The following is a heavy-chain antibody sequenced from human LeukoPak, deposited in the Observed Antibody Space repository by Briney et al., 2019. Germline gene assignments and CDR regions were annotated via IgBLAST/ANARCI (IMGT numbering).Heavy chain of an antibody. V-gene: IGHV3-21*01. J-gene: IGHJ4*02. CDR2: IDGRGNYI. Sequence: GGSRRLSCAASGFSFSSYSMNWVRQAPGKGLEWVSSIDGRGNYIFYADSVKGRFTISRDNAKNSLYLQMNSLRAEDTAVYYCAREGAYYFDYWGQGTLVTVSS. CDR1: GFSFSSYS. CDR3: AREGAYYFDY.